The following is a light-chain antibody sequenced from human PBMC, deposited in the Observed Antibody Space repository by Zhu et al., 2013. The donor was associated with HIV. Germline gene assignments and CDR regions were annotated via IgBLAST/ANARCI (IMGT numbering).Light chain of an antibody. J-gene: IGKJ2*01. CDR2: GAS. Sequence: EIVLTQSPGSLSLSPGERATLSCRASQSISSTYLAWYQQIPGQAPRLLIYGASSRATGIPNRFSGSGSGTDFTLTISRPEPEDSAVYYCQQYASSPRTFGQGTKLEIK. CDR1: QSISSTY. V-gene: IGKV3-20*01. CDR3: QQYASSPRT.